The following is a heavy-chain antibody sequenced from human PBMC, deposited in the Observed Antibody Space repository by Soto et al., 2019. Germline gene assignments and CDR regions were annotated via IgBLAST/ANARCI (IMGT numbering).Heavy chain of an antibody. D-gene: IGHD6-19*01. Sequence: QVQLQQWGAGLLKPSETLSLTCAVYGGSFSGYYWSWIRQPPGKGLEWIGEINHSGSTNYNPSLKSRVTISVDTSKNQFSRKLSSVTAADTAVYYCARKSGWSRGGGGDFDYWGQGTLVTVSS. CDR2: INHSGST. CDR3: ARKSGWSRGGGGDFDY. J-gene: IGHJ4*02. CDR1: GGSFSGYY. V-gene: IGHV4-34*01.